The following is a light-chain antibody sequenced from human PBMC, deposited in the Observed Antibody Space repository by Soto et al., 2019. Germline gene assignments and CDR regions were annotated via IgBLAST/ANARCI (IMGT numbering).Light chain of an antibody. J-gene: IGKJ2*03. CDR1: QSIGRW. V-gene: IGKV1-5*01. CDR3: QQYNSYSPYS. Sequence: DIQMTQSPSTLSASVGDRVTITCRASQSIGRWLAWYQQKPGKAPKLLIHDASSLESGVPSRFSGSGSGTEFTLTISSLQPDDFATYYCQQYNSYSPYSFGQGTKLEIK. CDR2: DAS.